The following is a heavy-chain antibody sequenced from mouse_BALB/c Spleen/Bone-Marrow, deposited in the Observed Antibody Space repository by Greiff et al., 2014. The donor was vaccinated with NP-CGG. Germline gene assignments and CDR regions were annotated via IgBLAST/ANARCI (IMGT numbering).Heavy chain of an antibody. V-gene: IGHV1-4*01. CDR1: GYTFTSYT. D-gene: IGHD4-1*01. CDR3: ALANWDVGGPFAY. J-gene: IGHJ3*01. CDR2: INPSSGYT. Sequence: VQGVESGAELARPGASVKMSCKASGYTFTSYTMHWVKQRPGQGLEWIGYINPSSGYTXXXXXXXDXXTLTXDKSSSTAYMQLSSLTSEDSTVYYCALANWDVGGPFAYWGQGTLVTVSA.